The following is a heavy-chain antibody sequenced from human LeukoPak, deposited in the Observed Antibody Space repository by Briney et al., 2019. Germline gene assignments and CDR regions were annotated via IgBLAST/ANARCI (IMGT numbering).Heavy chain of an antibody. V-gene: IGHV3-21*01. CDR1: GFNFSSYS. J-gene: IGHJ4*02. D-gene: IGHD5-18*01. CDR2: ISSSSSYI. Sequence: GGSLRLSCAASGFNFSSYSMNWVRQAPGKGLEWVSSISSSSSYIYYADSVKGRFTISRDNAKNSLYLQMNSLRAEDTAVYYCARDEGISGYSYGRVDYWGQGTLVTVSS. CDR3: ARDEGISGYSYGRVDY.